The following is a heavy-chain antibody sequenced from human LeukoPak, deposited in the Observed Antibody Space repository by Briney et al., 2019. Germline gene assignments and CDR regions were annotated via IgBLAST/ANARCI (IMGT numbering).Heavy chain of an antibody. V-gene: IGHV4-39*01. CDR2: IYYSGST. CDR3: ARQGLVPAAIRHGFDP. Sequence: SETLSLTCTVSGGSISSSSYYWGWIRQPPGKGLEWIGSIYYSGSTYYNPSLKNRVTISVDTSKNQFSLKLSSVTAADTAVYYCARQGLVPAAIRHGFDPWGQGTLVTVSS. CDR1: GGSISSSSYY. D-gene: IGHD2-2*02. J-gene: IGHJ5*02.